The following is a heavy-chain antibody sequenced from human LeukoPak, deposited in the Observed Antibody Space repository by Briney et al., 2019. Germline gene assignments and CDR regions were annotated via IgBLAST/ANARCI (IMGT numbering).Heavy chain of an antibody. Sequence: RSLRLSCAACGFTFSSYGMHWVRQAPGKGLEWVAVIWYDGSNKYYADSVKGRFTISRDNSKNTLYLQMNSLRAEDTAVYYCAREMVYLDYWGQGTLVTVSS. J-gene: IGHJ4*02. CDR3: AREMVYLDY. D-gene: IGHD2-8*01. CDR1: GFTFSSYG. CDR2: IWYDGSNK. V-gene: IGHV3-33*01.